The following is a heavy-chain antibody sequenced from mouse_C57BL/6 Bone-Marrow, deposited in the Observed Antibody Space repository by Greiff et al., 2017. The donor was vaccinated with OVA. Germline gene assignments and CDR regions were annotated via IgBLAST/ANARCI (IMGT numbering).Heavy chain of an antibody. CDR1: GFTFSSYA. J-gene: IGHJ3*01. CDR3: ARDLYDSRGFAY. Sequence: VQLKESGGGLVKPGGSLKLSCAASGFTFSSYAMSWVRQTPEKRLEWVATISDGGSYTYYPDNVKGRFTISRDNAKKNLYLQMSHLKSEDTAMYYCARDLYDSRGFAYWGQGTLVTVSA. D-gene: IGHD2-4*01. V-gene: IGHV5-4*01. CDR2: ISDGGSYT.